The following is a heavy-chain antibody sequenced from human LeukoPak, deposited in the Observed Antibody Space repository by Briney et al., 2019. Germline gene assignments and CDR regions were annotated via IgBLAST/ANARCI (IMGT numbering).Heavy chain of an antibody. V-gene: IGHV4-30-4*07. CDR1: GASVSSGGYS. CDR2: IYYSGST. CDR3: ARDRVKSYAFDI. Sequence: PSETLSLTCAVSGASVSSGGYSWSWIRQPPGKGLEWIAYIYYSGSTYYNPSLKSRVTISVDTSKNQFSLKLSSVTAADTAVYYCARDRVKSYAFDIWGQGTMVTVSS. J-gene: IGHJ3*02.